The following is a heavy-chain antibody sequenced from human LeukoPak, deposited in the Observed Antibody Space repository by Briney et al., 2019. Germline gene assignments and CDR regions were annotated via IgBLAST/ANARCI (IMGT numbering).Heavy chain of an antibody. CDR2: IYDSGST. Sequence: NPSETLSLTCTVSGGSIRSSYYYWGWIRQPPGKGLEWIGSIYDSGSTYYNPSLKSRVTISVDTSKNQFSLKLSSVTAADTAVYYCASSGHLELADYWGQGTLVTVSS. J-gene: IGHJ4*02. CDR3: ASSGHLELADY. CDR1: GGSIRSSYYY. V-gene: IGHV4-39*07. D-gene: IGHD6-19*01.